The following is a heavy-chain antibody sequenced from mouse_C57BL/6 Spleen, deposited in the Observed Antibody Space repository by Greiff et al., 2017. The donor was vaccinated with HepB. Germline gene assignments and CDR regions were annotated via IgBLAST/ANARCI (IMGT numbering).Heavy chain of an antibody. CDR3: TRALDYGSSYSMDY. CDR2: ISSGGGYI. J-gene: IGHJ4*01. Sequence: EVKLVESGDGLVKPGGSLKLSCAASGFTFSSYAMSWVRQTPEKGLEWVAYISSGGGYIYYADTVKGRFTITIDNASNTLYLQMSSLKSEDTAMYYCTRALDYGSSYSMDYWGQGTSVTVSS. CDR1: GFTFSSYA. D-gene: IGHD1-1*01. V-gene: IGHV5-9-1*02.